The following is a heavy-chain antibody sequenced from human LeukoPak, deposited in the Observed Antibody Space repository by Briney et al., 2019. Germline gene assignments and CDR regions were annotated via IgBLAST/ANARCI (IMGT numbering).Heavy chain of an antibody. CDR2: IIPIFGTA. J-gene: IGHJ4*02. D-gene: IGHD3-22*01. CDR1: GGTFSSYA. CDR3: AGTTYYYDSSGYFDY. Sequence: SVKVSCKASGGTFSSYAISWVRQAPGQGLEWMGGIIPIFGTANYAQKFQGRVTITADESTSTAYMELSSLRSEDTAVHYCAGTTYYYDSSGYFDYWGQGTLVTVSS. V-gene: IGHV1-69*01.